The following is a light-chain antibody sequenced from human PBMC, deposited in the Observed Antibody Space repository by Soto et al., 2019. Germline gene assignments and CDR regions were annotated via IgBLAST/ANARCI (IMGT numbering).Light chain of an antibody. Sequence: QSVLPQPASVSGSPGQAIPISCTGTSSNVGAYNYVSWYQQHPEKAPKIIIYQVKNRPSGVSNRFSGYKSGSTASLTISGLQAEDEDCYYCSSYTTIGIPWVFGGGTKLTVL. CDR2: QVK. V-gene: IGLV2-14*01. J-gene: IGLJ3*02. CDR1: SSNVGAYNY. CDR3: SSYTTIGIPWV.